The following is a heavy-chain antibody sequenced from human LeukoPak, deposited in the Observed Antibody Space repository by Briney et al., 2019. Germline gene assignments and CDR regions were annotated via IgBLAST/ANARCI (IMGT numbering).Heavy chain of an antibody. J-gene: IGHJ4*02. V-gene: IGHV4-59*01. CDR1: GGSIDSYH. Sequence: PSETLSLTCTVSGGSIDSYHWSWIRQPPGKGLEWIGSMFYSGSPTHNPSLKGRLTLSIDTSKKQFSLTLTSVTATDTAVYYCARDRVPLDSSSSLDFDYWGQGTLVTVSS. CDR2: MFYSGSP. CDR3: ARDRVPLDSSSSLDFDY. D-gene: IGHD6-6*01.